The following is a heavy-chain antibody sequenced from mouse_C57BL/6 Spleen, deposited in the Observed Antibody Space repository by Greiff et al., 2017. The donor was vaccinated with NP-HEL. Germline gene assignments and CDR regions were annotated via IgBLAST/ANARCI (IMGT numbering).Heavy chain of an antibody. J-gene: IGHJ1*03. D-gene: IGHD2-4*01. CDR3: ARDKGNDYDEYFDV. CDR1: GFTFSSYA. V-gene: IGHV5-4*01. CDR2: ISDGGSYT. Sequence: EVKVVESGGGLVKPGGSLKLSCAASGFTFSSYAMSWVRQTPEKRLEWVATISDGGSYTYYPDNVKGRFTISRDNAKNNLYLQMSHLKSEDTAMYYCARDKGNDYDEYFDVWGTGTTVTVSS.